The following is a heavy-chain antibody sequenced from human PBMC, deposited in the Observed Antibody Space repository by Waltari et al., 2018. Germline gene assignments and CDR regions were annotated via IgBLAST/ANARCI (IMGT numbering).Heavy chain of an antibody. CDR3: ALQGYSGHASY. D-gene: IGHD5-12*01. V-gene: IGHV3-23*01. Sequence: EVQLLESGGGLVQPGGSLRLSCAASGFPFSSFAMSWVRQAPGKGLEWVSTICAGGGSTYYADSVKGRFAISRDISKNTLFLQMNSLRAEDTAVYYCALQGYSGHASYWGQGTLVTVSS. CDR1: GFPFSSFA. J-gene: IGHJ4*02. CDR2: ICAGGGST.